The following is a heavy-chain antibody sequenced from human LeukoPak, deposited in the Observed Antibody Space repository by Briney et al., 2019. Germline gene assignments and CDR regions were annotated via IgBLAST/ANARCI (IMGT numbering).Heavy chain of an antibody. D-gene: IGHD5/OR15-5a*01. J-gene: IGHJ5*02. CDR1: GDSVSSNTAG. V-gene: IGHV6-1*01. Sequence: SQTLSLTCAISGDSVSSNTAGWNWIRQSPSRGLEWLGRTYYRSKWYNDFAPSLRNRITINPDTSKNQFSLQLNSVTPEDTALYYRARGFYDGVNWFDPWGQGTLVTVSS. CDR2: TYYRSKWYN. CDR3: ARGFYDGVNWFDP.